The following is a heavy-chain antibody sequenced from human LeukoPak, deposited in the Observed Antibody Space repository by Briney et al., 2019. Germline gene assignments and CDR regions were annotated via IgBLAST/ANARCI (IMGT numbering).Heavy chain of an antibody. J-gene: IGHJ5*02. CDR3: ARVGYSSSWPNLWFDP. V-gene: IGHV4-4*02. Sequence: SGTLSLTCAVSGGSISSSNWWSWVRQPPGKGLEWIGEIYHSGSTNYNPSLKSRVTISVDKSKNQFSLKLSSVTAADTAVYYCARVGYSSSWPNLWFDPWGQGTLVTVSS. D-gene: IGHD6-13*01. CDR1: GGSISSSNW. CDR2: IYHSGST.